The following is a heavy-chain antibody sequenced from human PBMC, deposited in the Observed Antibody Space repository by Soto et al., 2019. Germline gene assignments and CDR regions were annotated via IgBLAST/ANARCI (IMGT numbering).Heavy chain of an antibody. CDR1: GFTFSSYS. CDR3: ARGVDIVWVRGMDV. D-gene: IGHD5-12*01. V-gene: IGHV3-48*02. CDR2: ISSSSSTI. Sequence: EVQLVESGGGLVQPGGSLRLSCAASGFTFSSYSMNWVRQAPGKGLEWVSYISSSSSTIYYPDSVKGRFTISRDNAKKSLYLQMNSLRDEDTAVYYCARGVDIVWVRGMDVWGQGTTVTVSS. J-gene: IGHJ6*02.